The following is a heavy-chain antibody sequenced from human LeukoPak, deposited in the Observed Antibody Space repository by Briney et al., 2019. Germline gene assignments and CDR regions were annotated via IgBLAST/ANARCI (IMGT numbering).Heavy chain of an antibody. Sequence: ASVKVSCKASGYTFTGYYMHWVRQAPGQGLEWMGWINPNSGGTNYAQKFQGRVTMTRDTSISTAYMELSRLRSDDTAVYYCARGRGMTVVVPAAPRAQDWFDPWGQGTLVTVSS. D-gene: IGHD2-2*01. CDR3: ARGRGMTVVVPAAPRAQDWFDP. J-gene: IGHJ5*02. CDR1: GYTFTGYY. V-gene: IGHV1-2*02. CDR2: INPNSGGT.